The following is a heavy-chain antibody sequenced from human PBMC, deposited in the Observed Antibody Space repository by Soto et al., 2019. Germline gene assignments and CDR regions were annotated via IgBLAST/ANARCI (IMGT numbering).Heavy chain of an antibody. CDR1: GGSVSGYF. CDR2: VYYTGSA. J-gene: IGHJ4*02. CDR3: ALHGGGGSGWYVY. Sequence: QVQLQESGPGLVKPAETLSLTCTVSGGSVSGYFWSWIRQPPGKGLEWIGYVYYTGSANYNPSLPSRVTISVDTSTNQLSLTVPSVPAADTAVYYCALHGGGGSGWYVYRGQEPVLTLSP. D-gene: IGHD6-19*01. V-gene: IGHV4-59*02.